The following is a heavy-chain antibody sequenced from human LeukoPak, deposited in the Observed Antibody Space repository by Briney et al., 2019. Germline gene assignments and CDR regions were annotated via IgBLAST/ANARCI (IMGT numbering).Heavy chain of an antibody. Sequence: GASVKVSCKTSGYTFTSYYLHWVRQAPGQGLEWMGGIIPIFGTANYAQKFQGRVTITADKSTSTAYMELSSLRSEDTAMYYCARSAGIQLWSYYFDYWGQGTLVTVSS. CDR1: GYTFTSYY. V-gene: IGHV1-69*06. CDR2: IIPIFGTA. J-gene: IGHJ4*02. D-gene: IGHD5-18*01. CDR3: ARSAGIQLWSYYFDY.